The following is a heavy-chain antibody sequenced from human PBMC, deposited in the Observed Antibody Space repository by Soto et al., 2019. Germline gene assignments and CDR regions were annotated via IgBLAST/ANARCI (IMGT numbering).Heavy chain of an antibody. Sequence: ASVKASCKXSGYTFTAQYLHWVRKAPGEGLEWMGWINPTTGATRYAQKFQGRVTMTRDTSMSTAYLEVRSLRPDDTAVYYCAKGDSSWVSWFDPWGQGTLVTVSS. V-gene: IGHV1-2*02. CDR3: AKGDSSWVSWFDP. CDR2: INPTTGAT. J-gene: IGHJ5*02. CDR1: GYTFTAQY. D-gene: IGHD6-19*01.